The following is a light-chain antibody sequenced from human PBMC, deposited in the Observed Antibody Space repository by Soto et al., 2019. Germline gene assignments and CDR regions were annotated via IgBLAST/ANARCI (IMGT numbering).Light chain of an antibody. CDR2: GAS. CDR3: QQYGSAPRT. V-gene: IGKV3-20*01. Sequence: EIVLTQSPGTLSLSPGERAILSCRASQSVSNTNLAWYQQKPGQAPRLLIYGASSRATGIPDRFSGSGSGPDFTLTISRLEPEDFAVYYCQQYGSAPRTFGQGTNVEIK. CDR1: QSVSNTN. J-gene: IGKJ1*01.